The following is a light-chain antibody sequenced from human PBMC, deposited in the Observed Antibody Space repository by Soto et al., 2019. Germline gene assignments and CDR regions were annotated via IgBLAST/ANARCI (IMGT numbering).Light chain of an antibody. J-gene: IGLJ1*01. CDR2: EVS. Sequence: QSALTQPASVSGSAGQSITISCTGTSSDVGGYNYVSWYQQHPGKAPKLMIFEVSNRPSGVSNRFSGSKSGNTASLTISGLQAEDEADYYCSSYTSSSTLLYVFGTGTKLTVL. CDR1: SSDVGGYNY. CDR3: SSYTSSSTLLYV. V-gene: IGLV2-14*01.